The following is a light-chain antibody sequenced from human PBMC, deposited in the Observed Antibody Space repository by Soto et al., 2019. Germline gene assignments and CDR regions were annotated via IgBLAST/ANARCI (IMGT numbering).Light chain of an antibody. Sequence: DIQMTQSPSTLSASVGDRVTITCRASESISSWLAWYQQKPGKAPNVLIYKASRLQSGVPSRFSRSEYETEFSLTISSLQPDDFATYYFQQYDSSQWTFGQWTKVEIK. J-gene: IGKJ1*01. V-gene: IGKV1-5*03. CDR1: ESISSW. CDR3: QQYDSSQWT. CDR2: KAS.